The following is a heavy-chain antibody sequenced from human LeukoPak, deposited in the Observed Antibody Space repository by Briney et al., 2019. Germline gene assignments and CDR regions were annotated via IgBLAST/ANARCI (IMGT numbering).Heavy chain of an antibody. CDR3: ARGGRGGGSYGY. J-gene: IGHJ4*02. V-gene: IGHV1-8*01. Sequence: ASVKVSCKASGYTFTSYDINWVRPATGQGLEWMGWMNPNSGNTGYAQKLQGRVNMTMNTSVSTAYMELSSLRSEDTAVYYCARGGRGGGSYGYWGQGTLVTVSS. CDR2: MNPNSGNT. D-gene: IGHD1-26*01. CDR1: GYTFTSYD.